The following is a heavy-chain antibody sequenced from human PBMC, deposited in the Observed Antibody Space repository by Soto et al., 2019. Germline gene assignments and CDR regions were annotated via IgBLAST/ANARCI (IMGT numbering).Heavy chain of an antibody. J-gene: IGHJ6*02. CDR2: ISYDGSNK. Sequence: PGGSLRLSCAASGFTFSSYGMHWVRQAPGKGLEWVAVISYDGSNKYYADSVKGRFTISRDNSKNTLYLQMNSLRAEDTAVYYCAKALLWFGELSTYYYYGMDVWGQGTTVTVSS. D-gene: IGHD3-10*01. V-gene: IGHV3-30*18. CDR1: GFTFSSYG. CDR3: AKALLWFGELSTYYYYGMDV.